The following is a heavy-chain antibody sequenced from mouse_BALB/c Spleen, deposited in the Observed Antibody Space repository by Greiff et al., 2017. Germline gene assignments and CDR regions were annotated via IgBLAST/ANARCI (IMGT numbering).Heavy chain of an antibody. D-gene: IGHD2-3*01. CDR3: ARWLLRAMDY. CDR1: GYTFTSYW. Sequence: VQLQQPGGELVKPGASVKLSCQASGYTFTSYWMHWVKQRPGQGLEWIGEINPSNGRTNYNEKFKSKATLTVDKSSSTAYMQLSSLTSEDSAVYYCARWLLRAMDYWGQGTSVTVSS. CDR2: INPSNGRT. V-gene: IGHV1S81*02. J-gene: IGHJ4*01.